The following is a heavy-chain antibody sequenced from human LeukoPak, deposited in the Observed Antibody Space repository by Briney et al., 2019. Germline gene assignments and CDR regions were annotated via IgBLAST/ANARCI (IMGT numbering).Heavy chain of an antibody. Sequence: SETLSLTYTVSGGSIGSYYWGSIRQPPGKGLEWIGYIYYSGSTNYNPSLKSRVTISVDTSKNQFSLKLSSVTADDTAVYYCASGSSSWDTFDPWGQGTLVTVSS. D-gene: IGHD6-13*01. CDR2: IYYSGST. V-gene: IGHV4-59*01. J-gene: IGHJ5*02. CDR3: ASGSSSWDTFDP. CDR1: GGSIGSYY.